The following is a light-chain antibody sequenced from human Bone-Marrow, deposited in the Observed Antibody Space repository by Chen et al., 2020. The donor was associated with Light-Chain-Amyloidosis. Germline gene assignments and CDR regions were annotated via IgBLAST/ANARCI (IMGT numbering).Light chain of an antibody. CDR3: SSNAGSQNLV. J-gene: IGLJ1*01. Sequence: QSALTQPASVSGSPGQSITISCTGTSTDVGNYNLVSWYQRHPGKAPILIIFEDNKRPSGVPSRSAGSRSGSTASLTLCGLQPEDGSDYYCSSNAGSQNLVFGTESRVTVL. V-gene: IGLV2-23*01. CDR1: STDVGNYNL. CDR2: EDN.